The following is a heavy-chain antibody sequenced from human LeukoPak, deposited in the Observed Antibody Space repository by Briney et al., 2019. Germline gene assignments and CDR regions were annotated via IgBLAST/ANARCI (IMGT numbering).Heavy chain of an antibody. CDR2: FYYSEST. CDR1: GVSISSNKDY. Sequence: PSETLSLTCSVSGVSISSNKDYWGWLRQAPGKGLEWIVTFYYSESTYDDPAIKSLITISVDTSNTQFSLKLTSVTVADTAVYYCARARAYCSSINCYKGFNYFDPWGQGTLVIASS. D-gene: IGHD2-2*02. V-gene: IGHV4-39*07. CDR3: ARARAYCSSINCYKGFNYFDP. J-gene: IGHJ5*02.